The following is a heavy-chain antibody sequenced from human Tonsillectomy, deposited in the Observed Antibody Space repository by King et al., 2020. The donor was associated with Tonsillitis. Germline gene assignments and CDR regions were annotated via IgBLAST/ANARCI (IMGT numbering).Heavy chain of an antibody. CDR2: IRSRPIII. Sequence: VQLVESGGGLVQPGGSLRLSCVASGFTFSDYSVNWVRQAPGKGLEWGSYIRSRPIIIQYAESVRGRFTISRDNAKNSLYLEMNSLRAEDTAVYYCARDWAYAFDFWGQGTMVTVSS. CDR3: ARDWAYAFDF. CDR1: GFTFSDYS. J-gene: IGHJ3*01. V-gene: IGHV3-48*01. D-gene: IGHD3-16*01.